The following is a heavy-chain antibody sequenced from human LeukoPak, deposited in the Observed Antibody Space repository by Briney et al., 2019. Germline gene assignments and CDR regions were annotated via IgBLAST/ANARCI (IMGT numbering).Heavy chain of an antibody. CDR1: GGSFSGYY. CDR3: ARTRIMITFGGVIAPYYFDY. V-gene: IGHV4-34*01. Sequence: SETLSLTCAVYGGSFSGYYWSWIRQPPGKGLEWIGEINHSGSTNYNPSLKSRVTISVDTSKNQFSLKLSSVTAADTAVYYCARTRIMITFGGVIAPYYFDYWGQGTLVTVSS. D-gene: IGHD3-16*02. J-gene: IGHJ4*02. CDR2: INHSGST.